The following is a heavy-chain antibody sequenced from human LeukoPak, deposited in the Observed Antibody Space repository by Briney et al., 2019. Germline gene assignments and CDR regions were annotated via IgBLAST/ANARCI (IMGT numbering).Heavy chain of an antibody. Sequence: GESLQISCKGSGYSFTSYWIGWVRQLPGKGLEWMGIIYPGDSDTRYSPSFQGQVTISADKSISTAYLQWSSLKASDTAMYYCARLPGNLRPRTQALYYYYGMDVWGQGTTVTVSS. D-gene: IGHD1-26*01. V-gene: IGHV5-51*01. CDR2: IYPGDSDT. J-gene: IGHJ6*02. CDR3: ARLPGNLRPRTQALYYYYGMDV. CDR1: GYSFTSYW.